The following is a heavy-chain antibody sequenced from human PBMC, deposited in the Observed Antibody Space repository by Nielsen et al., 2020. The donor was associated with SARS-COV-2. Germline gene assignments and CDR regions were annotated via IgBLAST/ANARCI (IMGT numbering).Heavy chain of an antibody. J-gene: IGHJ3*02. D-gene: IGHD6-13*01. V-gene: IGHV4-59*08. CDR1: GGSISSYY. CDR3: AETAAGDAFDI. Sequence: SETLSLTCTVSGGSISSYYWSWIRQPPGKGLEWIGYIYYSGSTNYNPSLKSRVTISVDTSKNQFSLKLSSVTAADTAVYYCAETAAGDAFDIWGQGTIVTVSS. CDR2: IYYSGST.